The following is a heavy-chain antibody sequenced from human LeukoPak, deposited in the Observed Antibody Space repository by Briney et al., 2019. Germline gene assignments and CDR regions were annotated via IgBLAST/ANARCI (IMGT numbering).Heavy chain of an antibody. CDR3: ARGRGPSARYWYLDL. Sequence: SETLSLTCTVSGGSISSGDYYWSWIRQPPGKGLEWIGYIYYSGSTYYNPSLKSRVTISVDTSKNQFSLELSSVTAADTAVYYCARGRGPSARYWYLDLWGRGTLVTVSS. CDR2: IYYSGST. CDR1: GGSISSGDYY. V-gene: IGHV4-30-4*01. J-gene: IGHJ2*01. D-gene: IGHD3-16*01.